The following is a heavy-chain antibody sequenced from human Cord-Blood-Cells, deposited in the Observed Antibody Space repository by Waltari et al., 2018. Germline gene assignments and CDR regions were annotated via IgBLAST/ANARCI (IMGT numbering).Heavy chain of an antibody. J-gene: IGHJ4*02. D-gene: IGHD5-12*01. CDR2: IXXGGSXX. CDR3: AKSLRLXXYFDY. V-gene: IGHV3-30*18. CDR1: GFTFSSYG. Sequence: QVQLVESGGGVVQPGRSLRLSCAASGFTFSSYGMHWVRRAPGTGLVXXAVIXXGGSXXXYXGSXXGRXXXSRXXXKXXXXLQMNXXXXEDTAVXXCAKSLRLXXYFDYWXXXTXVTVSX.